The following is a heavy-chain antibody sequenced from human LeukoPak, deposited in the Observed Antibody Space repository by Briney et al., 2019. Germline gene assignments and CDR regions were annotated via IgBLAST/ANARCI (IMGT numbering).Heavy chain of an antibody. Sequence: PSETLSLTCAVYGGSFSGYYWSWIRQPPGKGLEWIGEINHSGSTNYNPSVKSRVTISVDTSKNQFSLKLSSVTAADTAVYYCARGTVFSGDFDYWGQGTLVTVSS. CDR1: GGSFSGYY. CDR2: INHSGST. V-gene: IGHV4-34*01. CDR3: ARGTVFSGDFDY. J-gene: IGHJ4*02. D-gene: IGHD4-17*01.